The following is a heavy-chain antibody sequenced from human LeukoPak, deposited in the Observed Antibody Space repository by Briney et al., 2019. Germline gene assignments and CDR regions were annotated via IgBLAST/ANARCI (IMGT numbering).Heavy chain of an antibody. D-gene: IGHD3-3*02. CDR1: GGSFSGDY. V-gene: IGHV4-34*01. Sequence: SETLSLTCAVYGGSFSGDYWSWIRQPPGKGLEWIGEINHSGSTNYNPSLKSRVTISVDTSKNQFSLKLSSVTAADTAVYYCARSHFINYYYYGMDVWGQGTTVTVSS. CDR3: ARSHFINYYYYGMDV. CDR2: INHSGST. J-gene: IGHJ6*02.